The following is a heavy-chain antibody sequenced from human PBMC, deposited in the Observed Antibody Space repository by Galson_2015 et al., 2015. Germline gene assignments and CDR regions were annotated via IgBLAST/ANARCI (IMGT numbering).Heavy chain of an antibody. Sequence: SLRLSCAGSGFGFSKYGMHWVRQAPGEGLEWVAVIWHDGSKKHYAESVKGRFTIARDNSKNTMFLQMDSLRAEDTAVYYCTRDLRYDTRGNYLSPPLDFWGQGTLVTVSP. J-gene: IGHJ4*02. CDR3: TRDLRYDTRGNYLSPPLDF. V-gene: IGHV3-33*01. D-gene: IGHD3-16*01. CDR1: GFGFSKYG. CDR2: IWHDGSKK.